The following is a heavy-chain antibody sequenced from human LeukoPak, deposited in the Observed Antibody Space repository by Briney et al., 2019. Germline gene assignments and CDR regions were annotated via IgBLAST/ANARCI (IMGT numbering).Heavy chain of an antibody. D-gene: IGHD3-22*01. CDR2: ISSSGST. J-gene: IGHJ3*02. Sequence: SATLSLTCTVSGDSISSGDYYWSWIRQPAGKGLEWIGRISSSGSTNYNPSLKSRVTISVDTSKNQFSLKLSSVTAADTAVYFCARGPYSYDSSGAFDIWGQGTMVTVSS. V-gene: IGHV4-61*02. CDR3: ARGPYSYDSSGAFDI. CDR1: GDSISSGDYY.